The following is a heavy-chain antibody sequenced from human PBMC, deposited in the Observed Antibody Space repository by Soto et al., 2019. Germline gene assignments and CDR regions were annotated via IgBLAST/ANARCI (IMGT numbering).Heavy chain of an antibody. J-gene: IGHJ6*02. Sequence: GASVKVSCKVSGYTLTKLSIHWVRQAPGKGLEWLGVSDPKNDETIYAQRFRGRVTMTEDTSTDTAYMELSSLRSVDTAVYYCATTFYGSGTLDYYDYGLDVWGQGTTVTVSS. CDR2: SDPKNDET. CDR1: GYTLTKLS. V-gene: IGHV1-24*01. D-gene: IGHD3-10*01. CDR3: ATTFYGSGTLDYYDYGLDV.